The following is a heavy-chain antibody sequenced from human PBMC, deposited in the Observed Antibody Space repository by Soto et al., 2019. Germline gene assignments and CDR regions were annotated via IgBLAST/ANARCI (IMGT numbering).Heavy chain of an antibody. D-gene: IGHD5-18*01. CDR3: ARHVPPRGYSYDDYFDY. V-gene: IGHV5-51*01. CDR2: IYPGDSHT. Sequence: GESLKISCKGSGYSFTSYWIGWVRQMPGKGLEWMGIIYPGDSHTRYSPSFQGQVTISAAKSISTAYLQWSSLKASDTAMYSCARHVPPRGYSYDDYFDYWGKGTLATVP. CDR1: GYSFTSYW. J-gene: IGHJ4*02.